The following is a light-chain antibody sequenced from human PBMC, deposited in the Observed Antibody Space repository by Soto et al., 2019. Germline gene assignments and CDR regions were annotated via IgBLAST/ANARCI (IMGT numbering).Light chain of an antibody. CDR2: GAS. J-gene: IGKJ1*01. CDR3: QQYANSPPWT. CDR1: QSVDTF. Sequence: EIVLTQSPGTLSLSPGEGATLSCRASQSVDTFLVWYQQKPGQAPRLLIFGASSRATGIPDRFRGSGSGTDFTLTISGLEPEDFAVYYCQQYANSPPWTFGQGTKVDIK. V-gene: IGKV3-20*01.